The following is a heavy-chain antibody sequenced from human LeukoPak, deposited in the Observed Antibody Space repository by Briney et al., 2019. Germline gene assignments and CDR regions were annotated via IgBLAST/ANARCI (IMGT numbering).Heavy chain of an antibody. J-gene: IGHJ5*02. V-gene: IGHV4-59*11. CDR2: MYYSGNS. Sequence: PSETLSLTCTVSGASIRSHYWSWIRQPPGKGREWIGYMYYSGNSNYNPALNSRVTISVDTSKNQFSLKMISVTPADTAVFYCARRNWGGWFDAWGQGTLVTVSS. CDR1: GASIRSHY. CDR3: ARRNWGGWFDA. D-gene: IGHD3-16*01.